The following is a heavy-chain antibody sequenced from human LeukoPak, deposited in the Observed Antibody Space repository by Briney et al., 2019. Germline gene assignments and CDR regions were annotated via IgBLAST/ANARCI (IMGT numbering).Heavy chain of an antibody. CDR1: GFTFSSYA. J-gene: IGHJ6*03. CDR3: ARAPRIYYYYYYYMDV. Sequence: GGSLRLSCAASGFTFSSYAMNWVRQAPGKGREWVSSISSSSSYIYYADSVKGRFTISRDNAKNSLYLQMNSLRAEDTAVYYCARAPRIYYYYYYYMDVWGKGTTVTVSS. CDR2: ISSSSSYI. V-gene: IGHV3-21*01. D-gene: IGHD2/OR15-2a*01.